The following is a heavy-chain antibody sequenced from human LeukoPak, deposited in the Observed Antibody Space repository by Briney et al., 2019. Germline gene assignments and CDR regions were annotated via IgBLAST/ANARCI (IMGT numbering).Heavy chain of an antibody. J-gene: IGHJ4*02. Sequence: SSETLSLTCAVSGGPISSGGYSWSWIRQPPGKGLEWIGYIYHSGSTYYNPSLKSRVTMSVDRSKNQFSLKLNPVTAADTAVYYCARGWGPVYYFDYWGQGTLVTVSS. CDR3: ARGWGPVYYFDY. D-gene: IGHD3-16*01. V-gene: IGHV4-30-2*01. CDR2: IYHSGST. CDR1: GGPISSGGYS.